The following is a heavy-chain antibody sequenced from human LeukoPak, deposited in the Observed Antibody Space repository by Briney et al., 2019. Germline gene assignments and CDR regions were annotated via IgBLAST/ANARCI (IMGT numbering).Heavy chain of an antibody. D-gene: IGHD1-26*01. Sequence: GESLKISCKGSGYSFTSYWIGWVRQVPGKGLEWMGIIYPGDSDTRYSPSFQGQVTISADKSISTAYLQWSSLKASDTAMYYCARGSGSYFGEYYYYYYGMDVWGQGTTVTVSS. CDR2: IYPGDSDT. J-gene: IGHJ6*02. CDR3: ARGSGSYFGEYYYYYYGMDV. V-gene: IGHV5-51*01. CDR1: GYSFTSYW.